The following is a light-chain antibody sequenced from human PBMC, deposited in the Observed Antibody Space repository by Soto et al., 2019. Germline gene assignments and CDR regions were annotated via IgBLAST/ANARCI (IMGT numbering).Light chain of an antibody. V-gene: IGLV1-51*01. CDR3: ATLDSNLRAYV. Sequence: QSVLTQPPSVSASPGQKVTISCSGSTSNIGTNYVSWYQHLPGAAPKLLIYDYNRRPSGIPDRFSGSRSCTLATLGITGLQAWDEEDYYCATLDSNLRAYVFGSGPKLAVL. J-gene: IGLJ1*01. CDR2: DYN. CDR1: TSNIGTNY.